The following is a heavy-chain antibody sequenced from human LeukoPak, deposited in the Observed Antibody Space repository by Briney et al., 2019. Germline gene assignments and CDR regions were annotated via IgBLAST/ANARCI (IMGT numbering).Heavy chain of an antibody. D-gene: IGHD2-2*01. CDR2: ISGSGGST. Sequence: GGSLRLSCAASGFTFSSYAMSWVRQAPGKGLEWVSAISGSGGSTYYADSVKGRFTISRDNPKNTLYLQMNSLRAEDTAVYYCAKDSSLYYYMDVWGKGTTVTISS. J-gene: IGHJ6*03. CDR1: GFTFSSYA. CDR3: AKDSSLYYYMDV. V-gene: IGHV3-23*01.